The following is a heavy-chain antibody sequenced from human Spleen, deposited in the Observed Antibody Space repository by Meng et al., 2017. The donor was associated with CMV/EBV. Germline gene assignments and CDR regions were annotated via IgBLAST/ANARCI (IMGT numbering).Heavy chain of an antibody. V-gene: IGHV3-30*02. CDR2: IRYDGSNK. D-gene: IGHD1-26*01. Sequence: QGQLVEAGGGVVQPGGSLRLSCAASGFTFSSYCMHWVRQAPGKGLEWVAFIRYDGSNKYYADSVKGRFTISRDNSKNTLYLQMNSLRAEDTAVYYCAKVGVGAPYYYYMDVWGKGTTVTVSS. CDR3: AKVGVGAPYYYYMDV. CDR1: GFTFSSYC. J-gene: IGHJ6*03.